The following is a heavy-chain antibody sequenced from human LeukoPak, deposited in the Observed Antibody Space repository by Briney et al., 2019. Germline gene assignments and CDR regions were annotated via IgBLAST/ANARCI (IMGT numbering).Heavy chain of an antibody. CDR3: ARTREELLWFGELFSY. CDR2: ISAYNGNT. Sequence: GASVTVSCTASVYTFTSYGISWVRQAPGQGLEWMGWISAYNGNTNYAQKLQGRVTMTTDTFTSTAYMELRSLRSDDTAVYYCARTREELLWFGELFSYWGQGTLVTVSS. V-gene: IGHV1-18*01. D-gene: IGHD3-10*01. CDR1: VYTFTSYG. J-gene: IGHJ4*02.